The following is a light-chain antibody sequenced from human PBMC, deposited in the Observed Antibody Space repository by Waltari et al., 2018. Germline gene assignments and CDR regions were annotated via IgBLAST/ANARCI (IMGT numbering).Light chain of an antibody. Sequence: RATIHCKSSQSVLYSSNNKNYLAWYQQKAGQPPKLLICWASIRESGVPDRFSGSGSGTDFTLTISSLQAEDVAVYYCQQYYSTPPTFGQGTKVEIK. V-gene: IGKV4-1*01. CDR3: QQYYSTPPT. CDR2: WAS. CDR1: QSVLYSSNNKNY. J-gene: IGKJ1*01.